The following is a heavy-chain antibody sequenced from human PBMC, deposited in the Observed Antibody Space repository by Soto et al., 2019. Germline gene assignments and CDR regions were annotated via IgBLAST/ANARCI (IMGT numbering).Heavy chain of an antibody. CDR3: ARDRGVAPPVAGNTHYYYYMDA. Sequence: QDQLVQSGVEVKKPGASVKVSCKASGYSFTNYGITWVRQAPGQGFEWMGWISAYNGNTKYAQKLQGRVTMTTDAATSTAYLELRSMTSDDTAVYYCARDRGVAPPVAGNTHYYYYMDAWGKGTTLTLSS. D-gene: IGHD6-19*01. V-gene: IGHV1-18*01. CDR2: ISAYNGNT. CDR1: GYSFTNYG. J-gene: IGHJ6*03.